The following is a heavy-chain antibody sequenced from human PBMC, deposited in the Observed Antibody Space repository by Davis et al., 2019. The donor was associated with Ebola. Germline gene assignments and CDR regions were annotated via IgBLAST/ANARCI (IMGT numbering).Heavy chain of an antibody. CDR3: ARDSATKKWELLTGVDY. D-gene: IGHD1-26*01. V-gene: IGHV3-21*01. CDR2: ISSSSSYI. CDR1: GFTFSSYS. J-gene: IGHJ4*02. Sequence: PRGSLRLSCAASGFTFSSYSMNWVRQAPGKGLEWVSSISSSSSYIYYADSVKGRFTISRDNSKNTLYLQMNSLRAEDTAVYYCARDSATKKWELLTGVDYWGQGTLVTVSS.